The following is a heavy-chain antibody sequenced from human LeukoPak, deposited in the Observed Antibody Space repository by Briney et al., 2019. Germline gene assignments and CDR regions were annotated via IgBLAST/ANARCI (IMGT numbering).Heavy chain of an antibody. V-gene: IGHV3-23*01. CDR1: GFTFSSYA. D-gene: IGHD1-14*01. Sequence: GGSLRLSCAASGFTFSSYAMSWVRQAPGKGLEWGSAISGSGGSTYYADSVKGRFTISRDNSKNTLYLQMNSLRAEDTAVYYCAKDSAHRGGRNAFDIWGQGTMVTVSS. CDR3: AKDSAHRGGRNAFDI. CDR2: ISGSGGST. J-gene: IGHJ3*02.